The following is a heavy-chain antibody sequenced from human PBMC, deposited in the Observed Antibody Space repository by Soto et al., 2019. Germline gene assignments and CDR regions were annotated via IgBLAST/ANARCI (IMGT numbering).Heavy chain of an antibody. V-gene: IGHV5-51*01. CDR2: IYPDDSDT. J-gene: IGHJ3*02. D-gene: IGHD3-9*01. CDR3: ARRPRLELSGPLGAFDI. Sequence: GECLKISCKGSGYTSPSDWVGWVRQMPGKGLEWIGIIYPDDSDTRYRPSFQGRVNISADKSISTAYLQWSSLKASGTGMYYSARRPRLELSGPLGAFDISGQGTLVTVSS. CDR1: GYTSPSDW.